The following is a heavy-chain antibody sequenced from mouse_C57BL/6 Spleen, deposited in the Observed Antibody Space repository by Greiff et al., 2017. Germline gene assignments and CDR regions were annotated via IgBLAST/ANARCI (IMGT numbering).Heavy chain of an antibody. J-gene: IGHJ2*01. CDR2: ILPGSGST. Sequence: QVQLQQSGAELMKPGASVKLSCKAPGYTFTGYWIEWVKLRPGHGLEWIGEILPGSGSTNFNEKLKGKATFTAETSSITAYMQLSSLTPEDSAIYYFARAYYYGSSYDYWGQGTTLTVSS. V-gene: IGHV1-9*01. CDR3: ARAYYYGSSYDY. D-gene: IGHD1-1*01. CDR1: GYTFTGYW.